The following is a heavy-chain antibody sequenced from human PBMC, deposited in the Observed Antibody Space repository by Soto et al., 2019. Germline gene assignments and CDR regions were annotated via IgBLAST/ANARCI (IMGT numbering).Heavy chain of an antibody. V-gene: IGHV4-38-2*01. CDR1: GYSINSDYY. CDR2: VDHSGRT. D-gene: IGHD3-10*01. J-gene: IGHJ4*02. Sequence: SETLSLTCAVAGYSINSDYYWGWTRQPPGKGLEWIGSVDHSGRTYYSPSLRSRLTIFIDTSKNQFSLRLTSVTAADTAMYFCEKKGYYHSGKINLFDSWGPGTLVTVSS. CDR3: EKKGYYHSGKINLFDS.